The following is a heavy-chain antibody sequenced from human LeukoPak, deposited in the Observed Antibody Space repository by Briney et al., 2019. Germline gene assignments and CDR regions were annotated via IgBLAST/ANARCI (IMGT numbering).Heavy chain of an antibody. Sequence: GGSLRFSCAASGFTVSSNYMSWVRQAPGKGLEWVSVIYSGGSTYYADSVKGRFTISRDSSKNTLFLHMNTLRAEDTAIYYCAKDRTVGASYWYFDLWGRGTLVTVSS. CDR3: AKDRTVGASYWYFDL. CDR2: IYSGGST. CDR1: GFTVSSNY. V-gene: IGHV3-53*01. J-gene: IGHJ2*01. D-gene: IGHD1-26*01.